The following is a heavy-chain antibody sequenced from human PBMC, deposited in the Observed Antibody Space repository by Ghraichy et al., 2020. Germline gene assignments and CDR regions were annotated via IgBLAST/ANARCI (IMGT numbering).Heavy chain of an antibody. D-gene: IGHD2-2*01. CDR2: DGNSK. CDR3: ARERRECQIMLGDY. Sequence: GGSLRLSCAASGFTFSTFAMHWVRQAPGKGLEWVAVDGNSKYYADSVRGRFTVSRDNSKNTLYLQMNSLRPEDTAVYYCARERRECQIMLGDYWGQGTQVTVSS. J-gene: IGHJ4*02. CDR1: GFTFSTFA. V-gene: IGHV3-30-3*01.